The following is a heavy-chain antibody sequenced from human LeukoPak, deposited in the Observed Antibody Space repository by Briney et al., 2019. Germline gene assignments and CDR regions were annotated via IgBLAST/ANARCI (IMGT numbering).Heavy chain of an antibody. V-gene: IGHV1-18*01. CDR3: ARDRGSMSVWGSYPYYMDV. CDR1: GYTFTSYG. J-gene: IGHJ6*03. D-gene: IGHD3-16*02. Sequence: ASVKVSCKASGYTFTSYGISWVRQAPGQGLEWMGWISAYNGNTNYAQKLQGRVTMTADTSTSTAYMELRSLRSDDTAVYYCARDRGSMSVWGSYPYYMDVWGKGTTVTISS. CDR2: ISAYNGNT.